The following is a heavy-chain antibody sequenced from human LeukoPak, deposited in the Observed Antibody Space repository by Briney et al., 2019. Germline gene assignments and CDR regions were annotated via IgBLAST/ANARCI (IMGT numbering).Heavy chain of an antibody. V-gene: IGHV3-11*01. CDR3: TGYCSGGSCFTAGY. CDR1: GFTFSDYY. Sequence: GGSLRLSCAASGFTFSDYYMSWIRQAPGKGLEWVSYISSSGSTIYYADSVKGRFTISRDNAKDSLYLQMNSLRAEDTAVYYCTGYCSGGSCFTAGYWGQGTLVTVSS. J-gene: IGHJ4*02. D-gene: IGHD2-15*01. CDR2: ISSSGSTI.